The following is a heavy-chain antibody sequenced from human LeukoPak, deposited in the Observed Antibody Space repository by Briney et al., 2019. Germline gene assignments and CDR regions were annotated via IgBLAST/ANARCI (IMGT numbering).Heavy chain of an antibody. CDR2: INHSGST. V-gene: IGHV4-34*01. CDR1: GGSFSGYY. D-gene: IGHD1-26*01. CDR3: ARGESAWELDLDAFDI. J-gene: IGHJ3*02. Sequence: SVTLSLTCAVYGGSFSGYYWSWIRQPPGKGLEWIGEINHSGSTNYNPSLKSRVTISVDTSKNQFSLKLSSVTAADTAVYYCARGESAWELDLDAFDIWGQGTMVTVSS.